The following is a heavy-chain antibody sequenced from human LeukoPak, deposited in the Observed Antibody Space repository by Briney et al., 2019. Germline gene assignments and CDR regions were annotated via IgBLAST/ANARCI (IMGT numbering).Heavy chain of an antibody. CDR1: GFNFNVYA. Sequence: GGSLRLSCEASGFNFNVYAMHWVRQAPGKGLEWVAATSYDGSKIYYSDSVQGRFTISRDNSKNTLYLQMNSLTTDDTAVYYCARGKMRTLALAEYLQDGGQGTLVTVSS. V-gene: IGHV3-30*04. J-gene: IGHJ1*01. CDR2: TSYDGSKI. CDR3: ARGKMRTLALAEYLQD.